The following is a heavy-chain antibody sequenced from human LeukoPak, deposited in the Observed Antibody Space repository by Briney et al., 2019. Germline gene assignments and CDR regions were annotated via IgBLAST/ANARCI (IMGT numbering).Heavy chain of an antibody. V-gene: IGHV4-39*07. CDR3: ARLTLLDY. Sequence: PSETLSLTCTVSGGSISSSSYYWGWIRQPPGKGLEWIGSIYYSGSTYYNPSLKSRVTISVDTSKNQFSLKLSSVTAADTAVYYCARLTLLDYWGQGTLVTVSS. CDR1: GGSISSSSYY. J-gene: IGHJ4*02. CDR2: IYYSGST.